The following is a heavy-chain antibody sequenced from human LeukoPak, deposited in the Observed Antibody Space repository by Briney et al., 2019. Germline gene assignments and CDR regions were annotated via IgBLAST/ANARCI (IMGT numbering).Heavy chain of an antibody. V-gene: IGHV4-59*01. J-gene: IGHJ3*02. CDR3: AREPGGGYDHDAFDI. CDR1: GGSISGYY. D-gene: IGHD5-12*01. CDR2: IYYSGST. Sequence: SETLSLTCTVSGGSISGYYWSWIRQPPGKGLEWIGYIYYSGSTNYNPSLKSRVTISVDTSKNQFSLKLSSVTAADTAVYYCAREPGGGYDHDAFDIWGQGTMVTVSS.